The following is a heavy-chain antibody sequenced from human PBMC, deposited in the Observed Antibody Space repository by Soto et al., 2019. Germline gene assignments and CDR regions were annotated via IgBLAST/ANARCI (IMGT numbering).Heavy chain of an antibody. CDR3: ARDIIRSGSTIYFDY. Sequence: GSLRLSCVASGFTFSDYYMSWIRRAPGRGLEWISYISGSSSDTNHADPVKGRFTISRDNVKNSLYLQMNSLRADDTAVYYCARDIIRSGSTIYFDYWGQGSLVTVSS. J-gene: IGHJ4*02. CDR1: GFTFSDYY. CDR2: ISGSSSDT. D-gene: IGHD1-26*01. V-gene: IGHV3-11*06.